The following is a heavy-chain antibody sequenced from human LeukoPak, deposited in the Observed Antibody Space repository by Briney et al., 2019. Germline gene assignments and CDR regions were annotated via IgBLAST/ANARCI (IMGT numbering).Heavy chain of an antibody. V-gene: IGHV3-23*01. CDR3: ATDWTLRGVPTFFDP. D-gene: IGHD3-10*01. CDR2: ESGSGHNT. Sequence: GGSLRLSCEASGFTITNHVMTWVRQAPGKGPEWVTSESGSGHNTYYSESVRGRFAISRDNSKNTLFLQMNSLRVEDAAVYYCATDWTLRGVPTFFDPWGQGTVVSVSS. CDR1: GFTITNHV. J-gene: IGHJ5*02.